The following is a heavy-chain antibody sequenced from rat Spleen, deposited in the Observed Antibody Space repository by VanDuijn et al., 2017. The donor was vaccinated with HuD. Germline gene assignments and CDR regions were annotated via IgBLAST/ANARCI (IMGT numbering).Heavy chain of an antibody. CDR2: ISTNGGST. Sequence: EVQLVESGGGLVQPGRSLKLSCTTSGFTFSNYDMTWVRQSPTKGLEWVTSISTNGGSTYYRDSVKGRFTISRDNVKSTLYLQMDSLRSADTATYYCATDPYYYDGWDVMDAWGQGASVTVSS. CDR1: GFTFSNYD. D-gene: IGHD1-12*02. CDR3: ATDPYYYDGWDVMDA. V-gene: IGHV5S23*01. J-gene: IGHJ4*01.